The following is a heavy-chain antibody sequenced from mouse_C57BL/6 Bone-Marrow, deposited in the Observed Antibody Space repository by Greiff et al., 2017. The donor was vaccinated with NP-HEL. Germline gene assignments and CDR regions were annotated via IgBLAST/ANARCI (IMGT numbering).Heavy chain of an antibody. CDR3: SSRAYCLGYFDV. J-gene: IGHJ1*03. CDR1: GYTFTSYW. V-gene: IGHV1-50*01. Sequence: QVQLQQPGAELVKPGASVKLSCKASGYTFTSYWMQWVKQRPGQGLEWIGEIDPSDSYTNYNQKFKGKATLTVDKSSSTAYMQLSRLTSEDSAVYYFSSRAYCLGYFDVWGTGTTVTVSA. CDR2: IDPSDSYT. D-gene: IGHD1-1*01.